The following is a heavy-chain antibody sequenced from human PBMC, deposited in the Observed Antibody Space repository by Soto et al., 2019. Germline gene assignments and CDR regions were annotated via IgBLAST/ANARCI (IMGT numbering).Heavy chain of an antibody. CDR1: GFTFSSFG. V-gene: IGHV3-30*18. J-gene: IGHJ4*02. Sequence: GGSLRLSCAASGFTFSSFGMHWVRQAPGKGLEWVAVISYDGSNKYYADSVKGRFTISRDNSKNTLYLQMNSLRAEDTAVYYCANEDGSGWYTPGDSVDYWGQGTLVTVS. D-gene: IGHD6-19*01. CDR3: ANEDGSGWYTPGDSVDY. CDR2: ISYDGSNK.